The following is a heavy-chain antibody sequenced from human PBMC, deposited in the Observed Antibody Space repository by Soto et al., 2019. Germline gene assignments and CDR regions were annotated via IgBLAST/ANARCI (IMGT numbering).Heavy chain of an antibody. CDR3: AKGGYTFAYE. CDR2: ISYNGGGT. V-gene: IGHV3-23*01. CDR1: GFTFSKYA. J-gene: IGHJ4*02. Sequence: PGGSLRLSCAASGFTFSKYAMTWARQAPGKGLEWVSAISYNGGGTYYVDSVKGRFTVSRDNSKNTLYLQMHSLRADDTAVYYCAKGGYTFAYEWGQGALVTVSS. D-gene: IGHD5-18*01.